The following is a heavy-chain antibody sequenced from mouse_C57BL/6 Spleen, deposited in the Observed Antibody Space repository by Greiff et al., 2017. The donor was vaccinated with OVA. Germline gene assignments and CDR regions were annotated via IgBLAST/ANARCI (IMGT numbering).Heavy chain of an antibody. CDR3: ARESTIVTRFAY. V-gene: IGHV5-4*01. J-gene: IGHJ3*01. D-gene: IGHD2-5*01. Sequence: EVMLVESGGGLVKPGGSLKLSCAASGFTFSSYAMSWVRQTPEKRLELVATISDGGSYTYYPDNVKGRFTISRDNAKNNLYLQMSHLKSEDTAMYYCARESTIVTRFAYWGQGTLVTVSA. CDR2: ISDGGSYT. CDR1: GFTFSSYA.